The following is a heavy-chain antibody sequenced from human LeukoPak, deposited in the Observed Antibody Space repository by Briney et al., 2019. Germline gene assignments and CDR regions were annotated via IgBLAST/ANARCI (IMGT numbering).Heavy chain of an antibody. CDR1: GFTFSSYA. CDR2: ISSDAGGT. V-gene: IGHV3-23*01. D-gene: IGHD4-17*01. J-gene: IGHJ4*02. CDR3: ATSPTVTTPPEY. Sequence: GGSLRLSCAASGFTFSSYAMSWVRQAPGRGLEWASGISSDAGGTYYADSVKRRFTVSRDNSKNTLYLQMDSLRVEDTAVYFCATSPTVTTPPEYWGQGTLVTVSS.